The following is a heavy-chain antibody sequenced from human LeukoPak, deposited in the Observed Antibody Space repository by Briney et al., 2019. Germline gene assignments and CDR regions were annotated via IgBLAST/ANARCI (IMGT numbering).Heavy chain of an antibody. CDR2: ISAHNGNT. V-gene: IGHV1-18*01. J-gene: IGHJ4*02. CDR1: GYTFTSYG. CDR3: ASSKTSCSSTSCYDPIDY. Sequence: ASVKVSCKASGYTFTSYGISWVRQAPGRGLEWMAWISAHNGNTNYAQNLRDRVTLTTDTSTSTVYMELRSLRSDDTAVYYCASSKTSCSSTSCYDPIDYWGQGTLVTVSS. D-gene: IGHD2-2*01.